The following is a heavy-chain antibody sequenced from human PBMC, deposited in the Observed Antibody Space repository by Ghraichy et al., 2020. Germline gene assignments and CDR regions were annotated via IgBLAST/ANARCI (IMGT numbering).Heavy chain of an antibody. CDR1: GFTFSSYS. CDR2: ISSSSSYI. D-gene: IGHD1/OR15-1a*01. CDR3: ARVPVNNAPTYDY. V-gene: IGHV3-21*01. Sequence: GESLNISCAASGFTFSSYSMNWVRQAPGKGLEWVSSISSSSSYIYYADSVKGRFTISRDNAKNSLYLQMNSLRAEDTAVYYCARVPVNNAPTYDYWGQGTLVTVSS. J-gene: IGHJ4*02.